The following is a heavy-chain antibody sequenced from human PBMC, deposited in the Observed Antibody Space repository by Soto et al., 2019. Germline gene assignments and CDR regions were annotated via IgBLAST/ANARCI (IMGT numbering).Heavy chain of an antibody. CDR2: ISSNGGST. J-gene: IGHJ6*03. Sequence: ESGGGLVQPGGSLRLSCAASGFTFSSYAMHWVRQAPGKGLEYVSAISSNGGSTYYANSVKGRFTISRDNSKNTLYLQMGSLRAEDMAVYYCARDAGFVSTYYDIFYYMDVWGKGTTVTVSS. V-gene: IGHV3-64*01. CDR1: GFTFSSYA. CDR3: ARDAGFVSTYYDIFYYMDV. D-gene: IGHD3-9*01.